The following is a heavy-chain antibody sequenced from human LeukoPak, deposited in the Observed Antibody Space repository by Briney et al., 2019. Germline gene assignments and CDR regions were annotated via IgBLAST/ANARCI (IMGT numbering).Heavy chain of an antibody. V-gene: IGHV3-23*01. Sequence: GGSLRLSCAASGFTFSSYAMSWVRQTPGKGLEWVSSITTAGRTYYADSVKGRFTTSRDTSKNTLFLQLSNLRAGDTAVYFCARDQGHDYVPTGSATHAFWGQGTLVAVSS. CDR3: ARDQGHDYVPTGSATHAF. J-gene: IGHJ4*02. CDR1: GFTFSSYA. D-gene: IGHD3-10*02. CDR2: ITTAGRT.